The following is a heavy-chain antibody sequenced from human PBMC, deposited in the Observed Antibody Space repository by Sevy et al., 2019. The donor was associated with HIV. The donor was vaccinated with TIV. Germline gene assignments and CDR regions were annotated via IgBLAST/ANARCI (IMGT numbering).Heavy chain of an antibody. V-gene: IGHV3-30*04. CDR3: VRDLISGSYSQSLDY. D-gene: IGHD1-26*01. J-gene: IGHJ4*02. CDR1: GFNFGSHA. Sequence: GGSLRLSCAASGFNFGSHAMHWVRQAPGKGLDWVAVISSDGNSQYSADSVKGRFTISRDNSKNTLYLQMDSLRVEDTAVYYCVRDLISGSYSQSLDYWGQGTLVTVSS. CDR2: ISSDGNSQ.